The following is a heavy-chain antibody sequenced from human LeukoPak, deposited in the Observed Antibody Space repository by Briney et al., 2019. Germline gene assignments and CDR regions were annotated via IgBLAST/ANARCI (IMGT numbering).Heavy chain of an antibody. CDR3: ARASGDIVETATMGSY. D-gene: IGHD5-18*01. Sequence: GGSLRLSCAASGFTFNSYSMNWVGQAPGKGLEWVSSISSSSSSIYYADSVKGRFTISRDNAKNSLYLQMNSLRAEDTAVYYCARASGDIVETATMGSYWGQGTLVTVSS. CDR1: GFTFNSYS. CDR2: ISSSSSSI. V-gene: IGHV3-21*01. J-gene: IGHJ4*02.